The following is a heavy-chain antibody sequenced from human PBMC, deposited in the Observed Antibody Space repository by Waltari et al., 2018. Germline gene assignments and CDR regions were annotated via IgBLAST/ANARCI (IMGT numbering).Heavy chain of an antibody. CDR3: ATYIGASVGTAAFDV. Sequence: LQLQESGPRLVRPSETLSLICRVSGVSITSNRQYWAWIRQSPGQGLEWIGTVSYSGTTYISPSLKSRVSVSRDTSKHRVSLILGSVTAADMAVYYFATYIGASVGTAAFDVWGQGTMVTVSS. CDR2: VSYSGTT. CDR1: GVSITSNRQY. D-gene: IGHD5-12*01. V-gene: IGHV4-39*01. J-gene: IGHJ3*01.